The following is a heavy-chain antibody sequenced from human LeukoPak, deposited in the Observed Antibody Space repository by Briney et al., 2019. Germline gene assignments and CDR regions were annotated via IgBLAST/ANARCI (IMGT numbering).Heavy chain of an antibody. V-gene: IGHV3-30*18. D-gene: IGHD6-6*01. CDR3: AKEGAARPDRLIPTDY. CDR1: GFTFSSYG. CDR2: ISYDGSNK. Sequence: GRSLRLSCAASGFTFSSYGMHWVRQAPGKGLEWVAVISYDGSNKYYADSVKGRFTISRDNSKNTLYLQMNSLRAEDTAVYYCAKEGAARPDRLIPTDYWGQGTLVTVSS. J-gene: IGHJ4*02.